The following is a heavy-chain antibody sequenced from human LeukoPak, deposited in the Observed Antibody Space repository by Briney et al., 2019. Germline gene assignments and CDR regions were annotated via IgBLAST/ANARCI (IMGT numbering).Heavy chain of an antibody. CDR2: ISYDGSNK. Sequence: GGFLRLSCAASGFTFSSCAMPWVRQAPGKGLEWVAVISYDGSNKYYADSVKGRFTISRDNSKNTLYLQMNSLRAEDTAVYYCARDGAVAARYFDYWGQGTLVTVSS. CDR3: ARDGAVAARYFDY. J-gene: IGHJ4*02. CDR1: GFTFSSCA. V-gene: IGHV3-30-3*01. D-gene: IGHD6-19*01.